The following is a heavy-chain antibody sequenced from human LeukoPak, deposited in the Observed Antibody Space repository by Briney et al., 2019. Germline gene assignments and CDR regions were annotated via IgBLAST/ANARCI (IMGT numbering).Heavy chain of an antibody. Sequence: SETLSLTCTVSGDSISTYYWSWIRQPPGKGLEWIGYIYYRVTSDYNPSLKSRVTMSVDMSTRQISLKLSSVTAADTAVYYCARAVGGDGSGSLWGPGTLVTVPS. CDR2: IYYRVTS. V-gene: IGHV4-59*01. D-gene: IGHD3-10*01. CDR3: ARAVGGDGSGSL. CDR1: GDSISTYY. J-gene: IGHJ4*02.